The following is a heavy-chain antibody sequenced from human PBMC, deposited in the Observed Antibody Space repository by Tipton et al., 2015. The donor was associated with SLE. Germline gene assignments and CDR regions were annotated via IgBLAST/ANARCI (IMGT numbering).Heavy chain of an antibody. D-gene: IGHD5-24*01. V-gene: IGHV4-4*08. J-gene: IGHJ4*02. Sequence: TLSLTCKVSGGSISNYYWSWIRLTSGERLEWIGYTHTSGSTNYNPSLKSRVSISVDTSKSQFSLKLSSVTAADTAVYYCAREGVEIVANWGKGTLVSVSS. CDR2: THTSGST. CDR1: GGSISNYY. CDR3: AREGVEIVAN.